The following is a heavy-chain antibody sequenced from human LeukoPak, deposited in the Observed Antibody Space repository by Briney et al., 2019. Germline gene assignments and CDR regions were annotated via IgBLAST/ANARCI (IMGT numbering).Heavy chain of an antibody. Sequence: SETLSLTCAVYGGSFSGYYWSWIRQPPWKGLEWIGEINHSGSTNYNPSLKSRVTISVDTSKNQFSLKLSSVTAADTAVYYCARVSWPHYYYYYYMDVWGKGTTVTVSS. V-gene: IGHV4-34*01. CDR3: ARVSWPHYYYYYYMDV. CDR2: INHSGST. J-gene: IGHJ6*03. D-gene: IGHD2/OR15-2a*01. CDR1: GGSFSGYY.